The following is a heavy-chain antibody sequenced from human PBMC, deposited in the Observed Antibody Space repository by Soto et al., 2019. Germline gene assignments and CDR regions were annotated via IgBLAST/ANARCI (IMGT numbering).Heavy chain of an antibody. CDR2: IIPIFGTA. CDR3: ARVDSPYSSSSPAFDY. Sequence: QVQLVQSGAEVKKPGSSVKVSCKASGGTFSSYAISWVRQAPGQGLEWMGGIIPIFGTANYAQKFQGRVTITADESTSTAYMELSSLSSEDTAVYYCARVDSPYSSSSPAFDYWGQGTLVTVSS. D-gene: IGHD6-6*01. CDR1: GGTFSSYA. J-gene: IGHJ4*02. V-gene: IGHV1-69*01.